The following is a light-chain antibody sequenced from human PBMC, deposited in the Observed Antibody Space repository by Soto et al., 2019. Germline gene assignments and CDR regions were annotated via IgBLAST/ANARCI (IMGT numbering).Light chain of an antibody. J-gene: IGLJ2*01. Sequence: QLVLPQSPSASASLGASVKLTCTLSSGHSSYAIAWHQQQPEKGPRYLMKLNSDGSHSKGDGIPDRFSGSSSGAERYLTISSLQSEDEADYYCQTWGTGPHVVFGGGTKVTVL. CDR2: LNSDGSH. CDR1: SGHSSYA. V-gene: IGLV4-69*01. CDR3: QTWGTGPHVV.